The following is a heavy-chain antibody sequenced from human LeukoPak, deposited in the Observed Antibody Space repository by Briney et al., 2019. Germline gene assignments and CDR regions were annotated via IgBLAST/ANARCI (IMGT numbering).Heavy chain of an antibody. CDR2: ITGSGGST. J-gene: IGHJ4*02. D-gene: IGHD3-10*01. CDR3: AKNNYGLLDY. V-gene: IGHV3-23*01. Sequence: GGSLRLSCAASGFTFSNYAMNWVRQAPGKGLEWVSTITGSGGSTYYADSVKGRFTISRDNSKNTLYLQTNSLRAEDTAVYYCAKNNYGLLDYWGQGTLVTVSS. CDR1: GFTFSNYA.